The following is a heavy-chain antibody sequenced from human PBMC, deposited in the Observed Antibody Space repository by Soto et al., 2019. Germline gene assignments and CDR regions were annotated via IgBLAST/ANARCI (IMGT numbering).Heavy chain of an antibody. J-gene: IGHJ5*02. CDR1: GFTFSSYA. V-gene: IGHV3-30-3*01. CDR3: ARDWVPTIAVAGTMWFDP. Sequence: GGSLRLSCAASGFTFSSYAMHWVRQAPGKGLEWVAVISYDGSNKYYADSVKGRFNISRDNSKNPLYLQMNSLRAEDTAVYYCARDWVPTIAVAGTMWFDPWGQGTLVTVSS. D-gene: IGHD6-19*01. CDR2: ISYDGSNK.